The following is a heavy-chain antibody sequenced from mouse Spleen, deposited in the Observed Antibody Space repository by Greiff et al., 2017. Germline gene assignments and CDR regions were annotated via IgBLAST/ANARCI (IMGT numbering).Heavy chain of an antibody. D-gene: IGHD1-2*01. V-gene: IGHV5-9*01. J-gene: IGHJ4*01. CDR3: ARHALLITTATNYAMDY. Sequence: EVMLVESGGGLVKLGGSLKLSCAASGFTFSSYAMSWVRQTPEKRLEWVATISSGGGNTYYPDSVKGRFTISRDNAKNTLYLQMSSLKSEDTAMYYCARHALLITTATNYAMDYWGQGTSVTVSS. CDR2: ISSGGGNT. CDR1: GFTFSSYA.